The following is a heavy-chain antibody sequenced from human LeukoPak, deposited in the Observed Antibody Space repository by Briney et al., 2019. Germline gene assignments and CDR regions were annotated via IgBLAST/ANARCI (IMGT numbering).Heavy chain of an antibody. CDR1: GGSFSDYF. V-gene: IGHV4-34*01. CDR2: INHSGRT. Sequence: SKTLSLTCAVYGGSFSDYFWGWIRQPPGKGLEWIGEINHSGRTYYNPSLKSRVTISVDTSKNQFSLDLSCVTAADTAVYYCARDVVVVPAAIHYGMDVWGQGTTVTVSS. D-gene: IGHD2-2*01. CDR3: ARDVVVVPAAIHYGMDV. J-gene: IGHJ6*02.